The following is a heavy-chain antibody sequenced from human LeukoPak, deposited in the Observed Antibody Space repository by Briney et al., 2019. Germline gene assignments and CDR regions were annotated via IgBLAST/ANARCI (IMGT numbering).Heavy chain of an antibody. CDR2: INHSGST. CDR3: ARGQGQLWFGELVWYFDL. V-gene: IGHV4-39*07. CDR1: GGSISSSSYY. D-gene: IGHD3-10*01. Sequence: SETLSLTCTVSGGSISSSSYYWSWIRQPPGKGLEWIGEINHSGSTNYNPSLKSRVTISVDTSKNQFSLKLSSVTAADTAVYYCARGQGQLWFGELVWYFDLWGRGTLVTVSS. J-gene: IGHJ2*01.